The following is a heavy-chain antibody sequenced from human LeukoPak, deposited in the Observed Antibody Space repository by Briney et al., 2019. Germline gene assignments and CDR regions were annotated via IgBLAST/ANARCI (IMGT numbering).Heavy chain of an antibody. CDR1: GFTFSSYA. D-gene: IGHD6-19*01. CDR3: TTDPPCIAVAVCLDY. Sequence: GGSLRLFCAASGFTFSSYAMSWVRQAPGKGLEWVSIIYGSGDTCYADSVKGRFTISRDNSKNTLYLQMNSLKTEDTAVYYCTTDPPCIAVAVCLDYWGQGTLVTVSS. J-gene: IGHJ4*02. V-gene: IGHV3-23*01. CDR2: IYGSGDT.